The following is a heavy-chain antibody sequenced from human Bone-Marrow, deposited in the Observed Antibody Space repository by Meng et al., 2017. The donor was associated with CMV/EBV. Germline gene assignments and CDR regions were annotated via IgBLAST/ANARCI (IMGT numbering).Heavy chain of an antibody. J-gene: IGHJ6*02. V-gene: IGHV3-53*01. CDR3: ARVIPAALYGMDV. CDR2: IYSGGST. Sequence: GESLKISCAASGFTVNNNCMSWVRQAPGKGLEWVSVIYSGGSTYYADSVKGRFTISRDNSKNTLYLQMNSLRAEDTAVYYCARVIPAALYGMDVWGQGTTVTVSS. D-gene: IGHD2-2*01. CDR1: GFTVNNNC.